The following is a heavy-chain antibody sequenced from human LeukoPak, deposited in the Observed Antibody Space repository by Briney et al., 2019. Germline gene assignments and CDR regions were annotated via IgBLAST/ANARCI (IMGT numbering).Heavy chain of an antibody. V-gene: IGHV4-59*01. CDR1: GGSISSYY. Sequence: SETLSLTCTVSGGSISSYYWSWIRQPPGKGLEWIGYNYYSGSTNYNPSLKSRVTISVDTSKNQFSLKLSSVTAADTAVYYCAREEGASMIITYWGQGTLVTVSS. D-gene: IGHD3-22*01. J-gene: IGHJ4*02. CDR3: AREEGASMIITY. CDR2: NYYSGST.